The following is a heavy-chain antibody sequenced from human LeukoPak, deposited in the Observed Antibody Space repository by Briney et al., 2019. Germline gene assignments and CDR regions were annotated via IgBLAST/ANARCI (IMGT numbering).Heavy chain of an antibody. J-gene: IGHJ4*02. CDR3: AKDVVGQQWPENY. CDR1: ESTFSSYG. CDR2: IQYDGSYK. D-gene: IGHD6-19*01. Sequence: GGSLRLSCAASESTFSSYGMHWVRQAPGKGLEWVAFIQYDGSYKDYGDSVKGRFTISRDNSKNTLYLQMNSLRAEDTAVYFCAKDVVGQQWPENYWGQGTLVTVSS. V-gene: IGHV3-30*02.